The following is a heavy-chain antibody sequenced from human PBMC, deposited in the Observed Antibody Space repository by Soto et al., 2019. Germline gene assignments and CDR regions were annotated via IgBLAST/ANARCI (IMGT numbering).Heavy chain of an antibody. D-gene: IGHD2-8*01. Sequence: SETLSLTCTVSGCSFSPNYWAWIRQPPGKGLEWIGYIYYGGTTSYNPSLKSRVTITLETSKSQFSLRLTSVTASDTAGYYCARLNGNYFDSWGKGNLVTVYS. CDR2: IYYGGTT. CDR1: GCSFSPNY. V-gene: IGHV4-59*08. CDR3: ARLNGNYFDS. J-gene: IGHJ4*02.